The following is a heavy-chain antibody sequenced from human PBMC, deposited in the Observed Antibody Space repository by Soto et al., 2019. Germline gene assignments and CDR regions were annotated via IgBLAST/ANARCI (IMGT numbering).Heavy chain of an antibody. CDR3: SKSPIVAGTDLMDV. CDR1: GGSISSSNW. CDR2: NYHSGST. Sequence: QVQLQESGPGLVKPSGTLSLTCAVSGGSISSSNWWSWVRQPPGKGLEWIGENYHSGSTNYNPSLRSRVTISVDKSKNQFYLKLSSVTAADTAVYYWSKSPIVAGTDLMDVWGQGTKVTVSS. D-gene: IGHD6-19*01. V-gene: IGHV4-4*02. J-gene: IGHJ6*02.